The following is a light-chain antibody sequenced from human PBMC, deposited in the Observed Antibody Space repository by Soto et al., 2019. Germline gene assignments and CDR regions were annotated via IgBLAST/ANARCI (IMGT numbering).Light chain of an antibody. CDR3: QQYYGTPFT. Sequence: EIVMTQSPDSLAVSLGERTTINCKSSQSVLYTSNNKNYLAWYQQKPGQPPKLLIYWASTRESGVPDRFSGSGSETDFTLTISSLQAEDVATYYCQQYYGTPFTFGPGTKVDVK. V-gene: IGKV4-1*01. J-gene: IGKJ3*01. CDR1: QSVLYTSNNKNY. CDR2: WAS.